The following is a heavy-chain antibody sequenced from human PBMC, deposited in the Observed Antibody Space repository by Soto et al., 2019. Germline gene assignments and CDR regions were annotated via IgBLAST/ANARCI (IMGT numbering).Heavy chain of an antibody. J-gene: IGHJ2*01. V-gene: IGHV4-39*01. CDR2: IYYRGGT. CDR3: ALKKYSSSWSTWYFDL. CDR1: GGSISSTNSY. Sequence: QLQLQESGPGLVKPSETLSLTCTVSGGSISSTNSYWGWIRQPPGKGLEWIGSIYYRGGTYYSPSLQSRITISVDTSKNQFSLKLSSVTAADTAVYYCALKKYSSSWSTWYFDLWGRGTLVTVTP. D-gene: IGHD6-13*01.